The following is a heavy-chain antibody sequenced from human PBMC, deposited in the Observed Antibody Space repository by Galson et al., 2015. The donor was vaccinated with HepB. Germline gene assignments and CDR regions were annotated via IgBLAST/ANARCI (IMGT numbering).Heavy chain of an antibody. J-gene: IGHJ6*02. CDR3: ASDPYYYDSSGYYTPAGMDV. D-gene: IGHD3-22*01. CDR2: INAGNGNT. CDR1: GYTFTSYA. Sequence: SVKVSCKASGYTFTSYAMHWVRQAPGQRLEWMGWINAGNGNTKYSQKFQGRVTITRDTSASTAYMELSSLRSEDTAVYYCASDPYYYDSSGYYTPAGMDVWGQGTTVTVSS. V-gene: IGHV1-3*01.